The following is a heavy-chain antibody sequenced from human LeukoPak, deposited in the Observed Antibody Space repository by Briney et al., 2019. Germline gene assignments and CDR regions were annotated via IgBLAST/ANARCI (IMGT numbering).Heavy chain of an antibody. CDR1: GFTFSTYW. CDR2: INQDGSEK. J-gene: IGHJ4*02. V-gene: IGHV3-7*01. D-gene: IGHD5-18*01. Sequence: GGSLRLSCAASGFTFSTYWMSWVRQAPGKGLEWVANINQDGSEKYYVDSVKGRFTISRDNDKNSLFLQMNSLRAEDTAVYYCARMWIQLWPFDYWGQGTLVTVSS. CDR3: ARMWIQLWPFDY.